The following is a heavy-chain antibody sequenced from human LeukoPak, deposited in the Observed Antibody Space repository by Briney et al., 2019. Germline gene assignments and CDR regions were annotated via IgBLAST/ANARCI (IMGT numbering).Heavy chain of an antibody. Sequence: SETLSLTCTVSGGSISSYYWSWLRQPAGKGLEWIGRMYPSGSTDYKPSLQSRLTMSVDTSKNQISLELNSVTAADTAVYYCAGATPVKSTLFNYWGRGVLVTVSS. CDR3: AGATPVKSTLFNY. CDR1: GGSISSYY. V-gene: IGHV4-4*07. CDR2: MYPSGST. J-gene: IGHJ4*02.